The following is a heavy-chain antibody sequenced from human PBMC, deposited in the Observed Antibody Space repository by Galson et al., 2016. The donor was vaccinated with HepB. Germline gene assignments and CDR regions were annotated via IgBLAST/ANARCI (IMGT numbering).Heavy chain of an antibody. CDR2: IKNRANSYIT. V-gene: IGHV3-72*01. J-gene: IGHJ4*02. CDR3: VRVGATS. Sequence: SLRLSCAASGFSINDYYFDWVRQAPGKGLEWVGRIKNRANSYITEYAASVIGRFTVSRDDSKNLVYLQMNNLKTDDTAVYFCVRVGATSWGQGTVVTVSS. CDR1: GFSINDYY. D-gene: IGHD1-26*01.